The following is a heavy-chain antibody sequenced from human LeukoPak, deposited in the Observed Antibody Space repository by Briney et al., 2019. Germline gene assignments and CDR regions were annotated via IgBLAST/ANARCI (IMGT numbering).Heavy chain of an antibody. Sequence: GGSLRLSCAASGFTFSSYAMSWIRQAPGKGLAWISYISSTSSTMYYADSVKGRLTISRDNAKNSLYLQMNSLRAEDTAVYYCARGARHYGSGEFDGYYYYMDVWGKGTTVTVSS. CDR3: ARGARHYGSGEFDGYYYYMDV. V-gene: IGHV3-48*04. D-gene: IGHD3-10*01. CDR1: GFTFSSYA. J-gene: IGHJ6*03. CDR2: ISSTSSTM.